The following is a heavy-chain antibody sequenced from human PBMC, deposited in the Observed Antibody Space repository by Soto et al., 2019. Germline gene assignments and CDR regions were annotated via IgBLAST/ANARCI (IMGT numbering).Heavy chain of an antibody. CDR2: IIPIFGTA. Sequence: ASVKVSCKASGGTFSSYAISWVRQAPGQGLEWMGGIIPIFGTANYAQKFQGRVTMTADESTSTAYMELRSLRSDDTAVYYCAMEVTASSAWFDPWGQGTLVTVSS. D-gene: IGHD2-21*02. V-gene: IGHV1-69*13. CDR1: GGTFSSYA. CDR3: AMEVTASSAWFDP. J-gene: IGHJ5*02.